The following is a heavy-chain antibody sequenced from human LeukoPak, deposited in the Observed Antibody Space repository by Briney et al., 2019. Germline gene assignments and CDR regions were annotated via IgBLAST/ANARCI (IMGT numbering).Heavy chain of an antibody. CDR3: AKEIITFGGVIASDY. CDR2: ISGSGGST. J-gene: IGHJ4*02. CDR1: GFTFSSYG. V-gene: IGHV3-23*01. Sequence: GGSLRLSCAASGFTFSSYGMSWVRRAPGKGLEWVSAISGSGGSTYYADSVKGRFTISRDNSKNTLYLQMNSLRAEDTAVYYCAKEIITFGGVIASDYWGQGTLVTVSS. D-gene: IGHD3-16*02.